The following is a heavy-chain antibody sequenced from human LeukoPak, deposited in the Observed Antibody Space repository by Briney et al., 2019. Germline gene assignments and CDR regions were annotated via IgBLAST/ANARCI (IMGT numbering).Heavy chain of an antibody. CDR1: GGTFSSYA. J-gene: IGHJ5*02. CDR3: ARVAASRSSSPWFDP. D-gene: IGHD6-6*01. V-gene: IGHV1-69*13. CDR2: IIPIFGTA. Sequence: SVKVSCKASGGTFSSYAISWVRQAPGQGLAWMGGIIPIFGTANYAQKFQGRVTITADESTSTAYMELSSLRSEDTAVYYCARVAASRSSSPWFDPWGQGTLVTVSS.